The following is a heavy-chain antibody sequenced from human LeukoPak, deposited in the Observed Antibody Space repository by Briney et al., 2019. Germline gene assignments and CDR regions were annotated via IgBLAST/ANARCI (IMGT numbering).Heavy chain of an antibody. V-gene: IGHV3-48*01. Sequence: GGSLRLSCAASGFSFSNYAMNWVRQAPGKGLEWISYIRSSGSSIYYADSVKGRFTISRDNAKNSLYLQVNSLRAEDTAVYYCARDFSVGEDGYNRDAFDIWGQGTKVTVSS. CDR3: ARDFSVGEDGYNRDAFDI. D-gene: IGHD5-24*01. J-gene: IGHJ3*02. CDR1: GFSFSNYA. CDR2: IRSSGSSI.